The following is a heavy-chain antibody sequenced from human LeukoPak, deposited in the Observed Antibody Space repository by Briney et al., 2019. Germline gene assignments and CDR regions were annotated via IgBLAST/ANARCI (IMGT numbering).Heavy chain of an antibody. D-gene: IGHD3-22*01. CDR1: GFTFTSYA. V-gene: IGHV3-53*01. Sequence: GGSLRLSCAASGFTFTSYAMSWVRQAPGKGLECVSVIYSRGGTYYADSVQGRFTISRDASKNTLFLQMNSLRADDTAVYYCARKTDSSGSGDYWGQGTLVTVSS. CDR2: IYSRGGT. CDR3: ARKTDSSGSGDY. J-gene: IGHJ4*02.